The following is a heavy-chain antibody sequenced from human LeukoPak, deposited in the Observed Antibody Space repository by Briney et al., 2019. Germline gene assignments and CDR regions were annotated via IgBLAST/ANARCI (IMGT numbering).Heavy chain of an antibody. V-gene: IGHV1-18*01. Sequence: ASAKVSCKASGYTFTSYGISWVRQAPGQGLEWMGWISAYNGHTNYAQKLQGRFTMTTDTSTSTAYMELRSLRSDDTAVYYCAKGAYNWFDPWGQGTLVIVSS. CDR2: ISAYNGHT. CDR3: AKGAYNWFDP. CDR1: GYTFTSYG. J-gene: IGHJ5*02.